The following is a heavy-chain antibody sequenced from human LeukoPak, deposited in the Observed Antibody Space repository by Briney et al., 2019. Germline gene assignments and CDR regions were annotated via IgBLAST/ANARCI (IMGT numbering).Heavy chain of an antibody. CDR2: IYSGGST. CDR3: ARDRNHDYGDYVDAFDI. Sequence: GGSLRLSCAASGFTFSSYAMNWVRQAPGKGPEWVSVIYSGGSTHYADSVKGRFTISRDNSKNTLYLQMNSLRAEDTAVYYCARDRNHDYGDYVDAFDIWGQGTMVTVSS. CDR1: GFTFSSYA. J-gene: IGHJ3*02. V-gene: IGHV3-66*01. D-gene: IGHD4-17*01.